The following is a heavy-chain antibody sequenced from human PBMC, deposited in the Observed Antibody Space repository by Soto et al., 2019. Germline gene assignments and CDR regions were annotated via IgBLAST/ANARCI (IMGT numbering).Heavy chain of an antibody. D-gene: IGHD4-17*01. CDR2: ISASAGTT. J-gene: IGHJ5*02. CDR1: RFTFSIYA. Sequence: HPGGSLRLSCAASRFTFSIYAMTWVRQPPGKGLEWVSSISASAGTTYYAGSVKGRFTISRDNSKNTLYLQLNSLRVEDTAVYYCTKGGVTNRNGWFDPWGQGTLVTVSS. V-gene: IGHV3-23*01. CDR3: TKGGVTNRNGWFDP.